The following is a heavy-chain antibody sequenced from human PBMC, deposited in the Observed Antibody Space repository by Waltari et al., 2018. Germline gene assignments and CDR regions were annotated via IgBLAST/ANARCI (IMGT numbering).Heavy chain of an antibody. CDR2: VHRSGRT. D-gene: IGHD2-15*01. CDR1: GGSMSGHSW. Sequence: QLQLQESGPGLAKPSGPLSLTRVVSGGSMSGHSWWSWVRQAPDKGLEWVGQVHRSGRTNYNPSFASRAIVSLDTSMNQFSLRILSATAADTAVYYCARDRGRGLFLDSWGQGTLVTVSP. J-gene: IGHJ4*02. CDR3: ARDRGRGLFLDS. V-gene: IGHV4-4*02.